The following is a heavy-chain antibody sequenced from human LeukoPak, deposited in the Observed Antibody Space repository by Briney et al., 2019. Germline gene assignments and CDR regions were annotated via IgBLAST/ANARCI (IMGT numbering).Heavy chain of an antibody. V-gene: IGHV4-61*02. CDR2: IYTSGST. D-gene: IGHD5-24*01. CDR1: GGSISSGSYY. J-gene: IGHJ6*03. CDR3: ARGRRDGYNLGRGYYYYYMDV. Sequence: SQTLSLTCTVSGGSISSGSYYWSWIRQPAGKGLEWIGRIYTSGSTNYNPSLKSRVTISVDTSKNQFSLKLTSVTAADTAVYYCARGRRDGYNLGRGYYYYYMDVWGKGTTVTISS.